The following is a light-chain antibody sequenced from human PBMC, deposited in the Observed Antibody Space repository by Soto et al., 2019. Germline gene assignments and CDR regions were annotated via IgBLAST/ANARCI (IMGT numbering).Light chain of an antibody. CDR3: QQSYSALFT. Sequence: DIQMTQSPSSLSASVGDRVTITCRASQSISSYLNWYQQKPGQAPKLLIYAASSLQSGVPSRFNGSASGTDFTLANSSLLPEDFATYYCQQSYSALFTVGPGNKVHIK. V-gene: IGKV1-39*01. J-gene: IGKJ3*01. CDR2: AAS. CDR1: QSISSY.